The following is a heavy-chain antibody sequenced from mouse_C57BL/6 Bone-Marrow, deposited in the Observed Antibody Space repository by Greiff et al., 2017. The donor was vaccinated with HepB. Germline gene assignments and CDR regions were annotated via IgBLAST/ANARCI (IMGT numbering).Heavy chain of an antibody. CDR2: IDPNSGGT. V-gene: IGHV1-72*01. CDR3: ARREASIYDGYSYWYFDV. CDR1: GYTFTSYW. D-gene: IGHD2-3*01. J-gene: IGHJ1*03. Sequence: QVQLKQPGAELVKPGASVKLSCKASGYTFTSYWMHWVKQRPGRGLEWIGRIDPNSGGTKYNEKFKSKATLTVDKPSSTAYMQLSSLTSEDSAVYYCARREASIYDGYSYWYFDVWGTGTTVTVSS.